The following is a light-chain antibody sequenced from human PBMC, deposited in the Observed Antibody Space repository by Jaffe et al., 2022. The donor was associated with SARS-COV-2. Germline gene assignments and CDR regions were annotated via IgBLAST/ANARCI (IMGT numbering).Light chain of an antibody. V-gene: IGLV3-21*02. CDR2: GDG. J-gene: IGLJ2*01. Sequence: SYELTQPPSVSVAPGQTAKISCGGNNIGSKSVHWYQQKPGQAPVLVDNGDGDRPSGIPERFSGSNSGNTATLTISRVEAGDEADYYCQLWDSTTDHVVFGGGTKLAVL. CDR1: NIGSKS. CDR3: QLWDSTTDHVV.